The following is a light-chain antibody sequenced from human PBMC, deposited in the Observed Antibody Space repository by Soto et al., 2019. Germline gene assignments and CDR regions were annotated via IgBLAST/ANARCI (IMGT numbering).Light chain of an antibody. V-gene: IGKV1-33*01. CDR3: QQYDDICR. CDR2: DAS. Sequence: DIQMTQSPSSLSASVGDRVTITCQASQDISNFLNWYQQKPGKPHKLLIYDASNLQTGVPLRFSGRGSGTPVTFVVSSLQHDHAATYDCQQYDDICRFGQGTRLDIK. CDR1: QDISNF. J-gene: IGKJ2*03.